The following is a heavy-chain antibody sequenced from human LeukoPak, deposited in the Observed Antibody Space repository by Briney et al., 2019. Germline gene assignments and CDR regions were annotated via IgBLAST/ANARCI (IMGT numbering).Heavy chain of an antibody. Sequence: SVKVSCKASGGTFSSYAISWVRQAPGQGLEWMGGIIPIFGTANHAQKFQGRVTITTDESTSTAYMELSSLRSEDTAVYYCAVLYDFWSGPPRYWGQGTLVTVSS. J-gene: IGHJ4*02. CDR3: AVLYDFWSGPPRY. CDR2: IIPIFGTA. CDR1: GGTFSSYA. D-gene: IGHD3-3*01. V-gene: IGHV1-69*05.